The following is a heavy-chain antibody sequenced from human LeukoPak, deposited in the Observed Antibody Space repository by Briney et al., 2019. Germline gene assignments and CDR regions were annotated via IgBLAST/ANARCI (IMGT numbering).Heavy chain of an antibody. CDR3: AREMGYSGYDYDWYFDL. D-gene: IGHD5-12*01. CDR2: IYYSGST. CDR1: GGSISSYY. J-gene: IGHJ2*01. Sequence: SETLSLTCTVSGGSISSYYWSWIRQPPGKGLEWIGYIYYSGSTNYNPSLKSRVTISVDTSKNQFSLKLSSVTAADTAVYYCAREMGYSGYDYDWYFDLWGRGTLVTVSS. V-gene: IGHV4-59*12.